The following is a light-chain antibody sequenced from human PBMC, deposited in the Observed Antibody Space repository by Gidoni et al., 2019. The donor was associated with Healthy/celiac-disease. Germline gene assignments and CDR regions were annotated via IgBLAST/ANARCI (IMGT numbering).Light chain of an antibody. CDR1: QSVSSSY. J-gene: IGKJ1*01. CDR2: GAS. CDR3: QQYGSSRT. V-gene: IGKV3-20*01. Sequence: DIVFTQSPGTLSLSPGERATLSCRASQSVSSSYLAWYQQKHGQAPRLLIYGASIKATGIPDRFSSSGSGTDFTLTISRLEPENFAVYYCQQYGSSRTFGQGTKVEIK.